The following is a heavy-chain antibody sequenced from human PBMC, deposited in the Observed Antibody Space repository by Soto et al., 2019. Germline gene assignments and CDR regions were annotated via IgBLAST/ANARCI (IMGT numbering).Heavy chain of an antibody. V-gene: IGHV4-30-2*01. CDR3: ARDMVRGVLEVNYYYGMDV. CDR1: GGSISSGGYS. J-gene: IGHJ6*02. Sequence: SETLSLTCAVSGGSISSGGYSWSWIRQPPGKGLEWIGYIYHSGSTYYNPSLKSRVTISVDRSKNQFSLKLSSVTAADTAVYYCARDMVRGVLEVNYYYGMDVWGQGTTVTVSS. D-gene: IGHD3-10*01. CDR2: IYHSGST.